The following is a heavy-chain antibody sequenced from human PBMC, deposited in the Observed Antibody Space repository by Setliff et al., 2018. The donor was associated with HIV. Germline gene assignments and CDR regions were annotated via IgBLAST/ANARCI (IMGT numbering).Heavy chain of an antibody. D-gene: IGHD3-10*01. CDR3: AKDKGRGNWLDP. J-gene: IGHJ5*02. CDR1: GYTFISYY. V-gene: IGHV1-46*01. CDR2: INPSGGST. Sequence: ASVKVSCKASGYTFISYYMHWVRQAPGQGLEWMGIINPSGGSTSDAQKFQGRVTMTRGTSTGTTYMELSSLRSEDTAVYYCAKDKGRGNWLDPWGQGTLVTVSS.